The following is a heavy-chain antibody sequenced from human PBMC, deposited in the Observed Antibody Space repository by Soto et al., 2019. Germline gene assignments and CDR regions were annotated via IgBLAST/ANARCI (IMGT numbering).Heavy chain of an antibody. CDR3: ARVVYYDFWSGLFDP. CDR1: GGSISSYY. J-gene: IGHJ5*02. Sequence: SETLSLTCTVSGGSISSYYWSWLRQPPGKGLEWIGYIYYSGSTNYNPSLKSRVTISVDTSKNQFSLKLSSVTAADTAVYYCARVVYYDFWSGLFDPWGQGTLVTVSS. CDR2: IYYSGST. D-gene: IGHD3-3*01. V-gene: IGHV4-59*01.